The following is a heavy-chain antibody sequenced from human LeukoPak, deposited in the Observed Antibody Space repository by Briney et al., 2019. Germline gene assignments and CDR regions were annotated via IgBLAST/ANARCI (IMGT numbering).Heavy chain of an antibody. J-gene: IGHJ4*02. V-gene: IGHV4-59*08. D-gene: IGHD2-21*02. CDR1: GGSISSYY. CDR3: ARARGMVTDFDY. Sequence: SETLSLTCTVSGGSISSYYWSWIRQPPGKGLEWIGYIYYSGSTNYNPSLKSRVTISVDTSKNQFSLKLSSVTAADTAVYYCARARGMVTDFDYWGQGTLVTVSS. CDR2: IYYSGST.